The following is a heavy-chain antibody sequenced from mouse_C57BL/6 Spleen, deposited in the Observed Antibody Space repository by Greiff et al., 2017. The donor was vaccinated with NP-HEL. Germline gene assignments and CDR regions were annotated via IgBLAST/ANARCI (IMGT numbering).Heavy chain of an antibody. CDR2: FHPYNDDT. Sequence: VQLQQSGAELVKPGASVKMSCKASGYTFTTYPIEWMKQNHGKSLEWIGNFHPYNDDTKYNEKFKGKATLTVEKSSSTVYLELSRLTSDDSAVYYCARGPYYYGSSDGYFDVWGTGTTVTVAS. V-gene: IGHV1-47*01. D-gene: IGHD1-1*01. J-gene: IGHJ1*03. CDR3: ARGPYYYGSSDGYFDV. CDR1: GYTFTTYP.